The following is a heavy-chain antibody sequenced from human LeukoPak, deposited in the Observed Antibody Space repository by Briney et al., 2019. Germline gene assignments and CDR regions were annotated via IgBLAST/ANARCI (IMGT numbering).Heavy chain of an antibody. Sequence: GESLKISCKGPGYIFTNYWIGWVRQMPGKGLEWMGIINPPDSEVVYRPSFQGQVTMSVDQSLTTAYLQWGSLKASDTGIYYCARRALGGYVWFDYRGPGTLVTVSS. V-gene: IGHV5-51*01. J-gene: IGHJ4*02. CDR2: INPPDSEV. D-gene: IGHD3-16*01. CDR1: GYIFTNYW. CDR3: ARRALGGYVWFDY.